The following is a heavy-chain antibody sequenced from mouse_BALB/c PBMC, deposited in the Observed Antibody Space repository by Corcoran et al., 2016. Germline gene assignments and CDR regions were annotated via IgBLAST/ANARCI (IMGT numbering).Heavy chain of an antibody. CDR3: ARGYGSIYFDY. D-gene: IGHD1-1*01. CDR1: GYTFTDYY. V-gene: IGHV1-84*02. Sequence: QIQLQQSGPELVKPGASVKISCKASGYTFTDYYINWVKQKPGQGLEWIGWIYPGSGNTKYNEKFKGKATLTVDTSSSTAYMQLSSLTSEDTAVYFCARGYGSIYFDYWGQGTTLTVSS. CDR2: IYPGSGNT. J-gene: IGHJ2*01.